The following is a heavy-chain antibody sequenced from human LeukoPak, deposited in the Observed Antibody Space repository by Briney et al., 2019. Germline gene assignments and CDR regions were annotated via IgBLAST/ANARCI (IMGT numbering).Heavy chain of an antibody. J-gene: IGHJ4*02. CDR1: GFTFSSYW. V-gene: IGHV3-7*01. D-gene: IGHD5-18*01. CDR3: ARDQGGLSYGYDY. Sequence: GGSLRLSCAASGFTFSSYWMTWVRQAPGKGLEWEANINQGGTEKYYVDSVKGRFTVSRDNAKNSLDLQMNSLRAEDTAVYYCARDQGGLSYGYDYWGQGALVTVSS. CDR2: INQGGTEK.